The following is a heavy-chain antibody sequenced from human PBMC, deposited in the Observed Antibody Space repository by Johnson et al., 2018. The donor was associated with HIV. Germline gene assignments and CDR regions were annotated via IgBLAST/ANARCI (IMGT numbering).Heavy chain of an antibody. CDR2: VNPKGGST. J-gene: IGHJ3*02. V-gene: IGHV3-25*03. D-gene: IGHD4-17*01. CDR3: AKGDGDYGAFDI. CDR1: QFTFSNYY. Sequence: VQLVESWGGLAKPAWSPRLSCAASQFTFSNYYMNCVRQAPGNGLELVGQVNPKGGSTYLIDSGKDRFKTSRDNAKNTLHLQMNSLRAEDTAVYYCAKGDGDYGAFDIWVQGTMVTVSS.